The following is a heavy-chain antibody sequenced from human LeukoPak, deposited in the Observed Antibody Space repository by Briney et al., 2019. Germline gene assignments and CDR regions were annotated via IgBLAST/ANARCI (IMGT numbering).Heavy chain of an antibody. CDR2: IIPIFGTA. V-gene: IGHV1-69*13. Sequence: SVKVSCKASGGTFSSYAISWVRQAPGQGLEWMGGIIPIFGTANYAQKFQGRVTITADESTSIAYMELSSLRSEDTAVYYCARDPGFNYCGGDCPTPFDPWGQGTLVTVSS. D-gene: IGHD2-21*01. CDR3: ARDPGFNYCGGDCPTPFDP. J-gene: IGHJ5*02. CDR1: GGTFSSYA.